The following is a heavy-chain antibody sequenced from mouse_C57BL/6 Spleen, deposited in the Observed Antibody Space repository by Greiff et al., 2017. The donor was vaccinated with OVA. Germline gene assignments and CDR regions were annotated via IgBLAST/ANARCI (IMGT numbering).Heavy chain of an antibody. D-gene: IGHD2-4*01. CDR2: IYPGDGDT. CDR3: ASGRGYDYSDY. Sequence: VQLVESGAELVKPGASVKISCKASGYAFSSYWMNWVKQRPGKGLEWIGQIYPGDGDTNYNGKFKGKATLTADKSSSTAYMQLSSLTSEDSAVYFCASGRGYDYSDYWGQGTTLTVSS. V-gene: IGHV1-80*01. CDR1: GYAFSSYW. J-gene: IGHJ2*01.